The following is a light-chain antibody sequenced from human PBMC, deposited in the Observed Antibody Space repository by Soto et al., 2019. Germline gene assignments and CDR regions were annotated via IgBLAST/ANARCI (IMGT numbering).Light chain of an antibody. CDR1: QTISSW. J-gene: IGKJ1*01. V-gene: IGKV1-5*03. Sequence: DLQMTQSPSTLSGSVGDRVTITCRASQTISSWLAWYQQKPGKAPKLLIYKASTLKSGVPSRFRGSGSGTEFTLTISSLQSDDFANYYCQHYNSYSEAFGKGTKVELK. CDR3: QHYNSYSEA. CDR2: KAS.